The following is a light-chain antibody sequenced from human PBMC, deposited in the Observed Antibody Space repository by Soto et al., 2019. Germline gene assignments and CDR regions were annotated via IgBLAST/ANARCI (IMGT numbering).Light chain of an antibody. J-gene: IGLJ1*01. CDR3: ASYTTSSTYV. CDR1: SSDVGGYSY. Sequence: QSGLTQPASVSGAPGQSIAISCTGTSSDVGGYSYVSWYQQQPGKAPKLVIPDVSNRPSGVSDRFSGSKSGNTASLTISGLQTDDEADYYCASYTTSSTYVLGNGTKVTVL. CDR2: DVS. V-gene: IGLV2-14*01.